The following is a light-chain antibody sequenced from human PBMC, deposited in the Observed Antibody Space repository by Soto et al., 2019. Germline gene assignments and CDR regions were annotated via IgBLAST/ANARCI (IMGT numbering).Light chain of an antibody. V-gene: IGKV1-39*01. Sequence: DIQMTQSPSSLSASVGDRVTITCRASQSISSYLNWYQQKPGKAPKVLIYAASGLQSGVPSRFSGGGSGTDFTLTMSSLQPEDFAIYYCQQSYNTPNTFGPGKKVEIK. J-gene: IGKJ2*01. CDR2: AAS. CDR1: QSISSY. CDR3: QQSYNTPNT.